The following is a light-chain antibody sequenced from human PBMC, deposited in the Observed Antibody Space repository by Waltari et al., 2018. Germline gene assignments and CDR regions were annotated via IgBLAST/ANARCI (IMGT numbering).Light chain of an antibody. Sequence: VILTQSPATLSLSPGERATLSCRASQSVANYLAWYQQKPGQAPRLLIYCASNRATGIPDRVSGTGSGTEFTLTISSLEPEDFAVYYGQKYSTSPLTFGGGTKVEIK. CDR3: QKYSTSPLT. V-gene: IGKV3-11*01. CDR1: QSVANY. J-gene: IGKJ4*01. CDR2: CAS.